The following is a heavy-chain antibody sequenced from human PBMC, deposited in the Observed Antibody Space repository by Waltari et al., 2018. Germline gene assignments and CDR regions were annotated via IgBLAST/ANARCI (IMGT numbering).Heavy chain of an antibody. V-gene: IGHV3-73*01. CDR2: IRTNANNYAT. J-gene: IGHJ4*02. CDR3: SRHDPLDF. Sequence: EVQLVESGGGLVQHGGSLRLSCEASGFIFSDSAIHWVRQASGKGLEWVGRIRTNANNYATSYGASVKGRFTISRDDSRNTAYLQMNSLKIDDTAVYFCSRHDPLDFWGQGTLVTVSS. CDR1: GFIFSDSA.